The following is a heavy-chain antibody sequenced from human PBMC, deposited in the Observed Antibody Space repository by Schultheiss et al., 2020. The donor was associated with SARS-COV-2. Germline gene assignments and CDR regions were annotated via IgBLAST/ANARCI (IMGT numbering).Heavy chain of an antibody. CDR3: ARPSEGYFDY. J-gene: IGHJ4*02. CDR1: GFTFSSYA. D-gene: IGHD3-3*01. CDR2: ISYDGSNK. V-gene: IGHV3-30*01. Sequence: SLRLSCAASGFTFSSYAMHWVRQAPGKGLEWVAVISYDGSNKYYADSVKGRFTISRDNSKNTLYLQMNSLRAEDTAVYYCARPSEGYFDYWGQGTLVTVSS.